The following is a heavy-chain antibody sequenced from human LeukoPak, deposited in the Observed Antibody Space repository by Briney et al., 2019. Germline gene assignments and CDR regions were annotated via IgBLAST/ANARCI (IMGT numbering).Heavy chain of an antibody. CDR3: AREVVDSYFDY. Sequence: PGGSLRLSCAASGFTFSSYSMNWVRQAPGKGLEWVSSISSSSSYIYYADSVKGRFTISRDNAKNSLYLQVNSLRAEDTAVYYCAREVVDSYFDYWGQGTLVTVSS. J-gene: IGHJ4*02. V-gene: IGHV3-21*01. CDR1: GFTFSSYS. CDR2: ISSSSSYI. D-gene: IGHD2-15*01.